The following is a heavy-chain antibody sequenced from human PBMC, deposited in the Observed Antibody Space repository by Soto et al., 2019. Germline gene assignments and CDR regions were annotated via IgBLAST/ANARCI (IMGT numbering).Heavy chain of an antibody. Sequence: EVQLVESGGGLVQPGGSLKLSCAASGFTFSGSAMHWVRQASGKGLEWVGRIRSKANSYATAYAASVKGRFTISRDDSKNTAYLQMNILKTEDTAVYYCTSRGVITRDYWGQGTLVTVSS. CDR3: TSRGVITRDY. D-gene: IGHD3-22*01. CDR2: IRSKANSYAT. V-gene: IGHV3-73*01. J-gene: IGHJ4*02. CDR1: GFTFSGSA.